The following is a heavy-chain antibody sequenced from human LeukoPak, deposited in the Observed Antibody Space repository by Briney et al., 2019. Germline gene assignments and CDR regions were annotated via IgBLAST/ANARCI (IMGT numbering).Heavy chain of an antibody. Sequence: PGGSLRLSCAASGFTFSNYWMSWVRQGPGKGLEWVANIKQDGSEKYYVDSVKGRFTISRDNAENSLFLQMSSLRAEDTAVYYCARVYRSSSGYCFDYWAQGTLVTVSS. D-gene: IGHD6-6*01. CDR1: GFTFSNYW. CDR2: IKQDGSEK. V-gene: IGHV3-7*01. J-gene: IGHJ4*02. CDR3: ARVYRSSSGYCFDY.